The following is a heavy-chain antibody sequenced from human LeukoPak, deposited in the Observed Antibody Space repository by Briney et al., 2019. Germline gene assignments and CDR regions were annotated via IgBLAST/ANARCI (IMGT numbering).Heavy chain of an antibody. D-gene: IGHD5-24*01. CDR3: ARHGMATIQFFDY. CDR2: ISYSGST. J-gene: IGHJ4*02. V-gene: IGHV4-59*01. CDR1: GGSISAYY. Sequence: PSETLSLTCTVSGGSISAYYWSWIRQPPGKGLEWIGYISYSGSTKYNPSLKSRVTISVDTSKNQFSLKLSSVTAADTAVYYCARHGMATIQFFDYWGQGTLFTVSS.